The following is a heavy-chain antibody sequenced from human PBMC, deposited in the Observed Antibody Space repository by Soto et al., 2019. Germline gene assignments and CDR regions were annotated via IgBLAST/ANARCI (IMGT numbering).Heavy chain of an antibody. V-gene: IGHV3-23*01. D-gene: IGHD3-9*01. CDR3: ANVYFDWSYYFDY. CDR1: GLTFSSYV. J-gene: IGHJ4*02. CDR2: ISGSGGRT. Sequence: GGSLRLSCAASGLTFSSYVMSWVRQAPGKGLEWVSGISGSGGRTYYADSVKGRFTISRDNSKNTLYLQMNSLRAEDMAVYYCANVYFDWSYYFDYWGQGTLVTVSS.